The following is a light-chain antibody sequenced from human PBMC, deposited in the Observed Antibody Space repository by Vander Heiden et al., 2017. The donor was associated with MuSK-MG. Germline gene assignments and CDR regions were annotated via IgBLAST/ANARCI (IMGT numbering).Light chain of an antibody. CDR1: QSISTY. Sequence: DIQMTQSPSSLSASVGDRVTITCRASQSISTYLNWYQKKPGKAPKLLIYGATSLQSGVPSRFSGSGSGTDFTLTISSLQPEYFATYYCQLSHSYPITFGQGTRLDIK. J-gene: IGKJ5*01. CDR3: QLSHSYPIT. V-gene: IGKV1-39*01. CDR2: GAT.